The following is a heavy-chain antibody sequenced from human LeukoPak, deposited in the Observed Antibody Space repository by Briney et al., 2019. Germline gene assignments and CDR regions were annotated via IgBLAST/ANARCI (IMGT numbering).Heavy chain of an antibody. CDR2: LYDTSSP. CDR1: GGSISLYY. CDR3: ARGRGSLTY. J-gene: IGHJ4*02. Sequence: SETLSLTCTVSGGSISLYYCSWIRQPPGKGLEWIGYLYDTSSPKYNPSLERRVTISVDMSRNQFSLDLTSVTAADTAVYYCARGRGSLTYWGQGTLATVSS. D-gene: IGHD3-10*01. V-gene: IGHV4-59*01.